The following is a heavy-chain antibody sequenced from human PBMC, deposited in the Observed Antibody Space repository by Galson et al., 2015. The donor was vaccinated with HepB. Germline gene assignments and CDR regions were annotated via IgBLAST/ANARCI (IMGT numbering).Heavy chain of an antibody. Sequence: SVKVSCKASGFTFTSSAVQWVRQARGQRLEWIGWIVVGSGNTNYAQKFQERVTITRDMSTSTAYMELSSLRSEDTAVYYCAAGHQYYYGSGFDYWGQGTLVTVSS. D-gene: IGHD3-10*01. J-gene: IGHJ4*02. CDR1: GFTFTSSA. CDR3: AAGHQYYYGSGFDY. CDR2: IVVGSGNT. V-gene: IGHV1-58*01.